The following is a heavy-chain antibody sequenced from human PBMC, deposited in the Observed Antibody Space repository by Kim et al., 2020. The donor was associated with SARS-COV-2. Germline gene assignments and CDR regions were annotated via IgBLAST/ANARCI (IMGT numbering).Heavy chain of an antibody. D-gene: IGHD3-10*01. CDR2: IRSDESKR. J-gene: IGHJ3*01. Sequence: GGSLRLSCIASGFTFSPFAVHWVRQAPGKGLEWVAVIRSDESKRYYGESVKDRFSISRDNSQNTVYLQMNNLRAEDTAIYYCARNYGSGTVIGDVWGQGTMVTVSS. CDR3: ARNYGSGTVIGDV. CDR1: GFTFSPFA. V-gene: IGHV3-33*01.